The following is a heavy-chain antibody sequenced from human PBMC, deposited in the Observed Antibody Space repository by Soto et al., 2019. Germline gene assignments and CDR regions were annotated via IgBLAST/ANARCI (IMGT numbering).Heavy chain of an antibody. CDR2: ISSSGSTI. D-gene: IGHD5-18*01. CDR1: GFTFSDYY. CDR3: ARYTAMVMFYYYGMDV. Sequence: GGSLRLSCAASGFTFSDYYMSWIRQAPGKGLEWVSYISSSGSTIYYADSVKGRFTISRDNAKNSLYLQMNSPRAEDTAVYYCARYTAMVMFYYYGMDVWGQGTTVTASS. V-gene: IGHV3-11*01. J-gene: IGHJ6*02.